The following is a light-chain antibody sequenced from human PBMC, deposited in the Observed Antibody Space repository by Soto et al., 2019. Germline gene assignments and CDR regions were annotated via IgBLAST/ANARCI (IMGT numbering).Light chain of an antibody. J-gene: IGKJ4*01. CDR1: QGISSY. CDR3: QQLNSYPLT. V-gene: IGKV1-9*01. CDR2: AAS. Sequence: DLQLTQSPSFLSASVGDRVTITCRASQGISSYLAWYQQKPGKAPKLLIYAASTLQSGVPSRFSGSGSWPEFTLTISSLQPEDFATYYCQQLNSYPLTFGGGTKVEIK.